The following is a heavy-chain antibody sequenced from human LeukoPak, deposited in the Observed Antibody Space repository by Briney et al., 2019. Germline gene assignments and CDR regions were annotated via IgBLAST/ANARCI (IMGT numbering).Heavy chain of an antibody. CDR3: AGRYIVGATGSGDY. V-gene: IGHV4-39*07. J-gene: IGHJ4*02. D-gene: IGHD1-26*01. CDR2: IYYSGST. CDR1: GFTFSSYE. Sequence: SGGSLRLSCAASGFTFSSYEMNWVRQPPGKGLEWIGSIYYSGSTYYNPSLKSRVTISVDASKNQFSLKLSSVTAADTAVYYCAGRYIVGATGSGDYWGQGTLVTVSS.